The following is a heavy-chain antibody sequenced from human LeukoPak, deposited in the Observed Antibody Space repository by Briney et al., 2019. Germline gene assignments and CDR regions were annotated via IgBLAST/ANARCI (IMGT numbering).Heavy chain of an antibody. CDR1: GGSISSGGYS. V-gene: IGHV4-30-2*01. CDR3: ARDHGTTPLDY. J-gene: IGHJ4*02. CDR2: IYHSGST. D-gene: IGHD4-11*01. Sequence: SETLSLTCAVSGGSISSGGYSWSWIRQPPGKGLEWIGYIYHSGSTYYNPSLKSRVTISVDRSKNQFSLKLSSVTAADTAVYYCARDHGTTPLDYWGQGTLVTVSS.